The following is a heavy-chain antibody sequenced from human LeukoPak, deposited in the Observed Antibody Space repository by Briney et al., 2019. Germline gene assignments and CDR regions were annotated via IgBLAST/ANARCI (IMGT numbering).Heavy chain of an antibody. D-gene: IGHD5-18*01. CDR3: ARQGYSYPFAAFDI. J-gene: IGHJ3*02. Sequence: GESLKISCKGSEYTFDIYWIGWVRQMPGKGLEWMGIIYPGDSDTRYSPSFQGQVTISADKSISTAYLQWSSLKASDTAMYYCARQGYSYPFAAFDIWGQGTMVTVSS. CDR1: EYTFDIYW. V-gene: IGHV5-51*01. CDR2: IYPGDSDT.